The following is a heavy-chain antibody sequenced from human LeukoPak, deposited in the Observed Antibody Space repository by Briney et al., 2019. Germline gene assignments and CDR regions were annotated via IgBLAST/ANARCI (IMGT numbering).Heavy chain of an antibody. J-gene: IGHJ4*02. Sequence: PGGSLRLSCAASGFTFSSYGMHWVRQAPGKGLEWVANIKQDGSEKYYVDSVKGRFTISRDNAKNSLYLQMNSLRAEGTAVYYCARDGIVRYSSSWYGPSGVIDYWGQGTLVTVSS. CDR3: ARDGIVRYSSSWYGPSGVIDY. D-gene: IGHD6-13*01. CDR1: GFTFSSYG. V-gene: IGHV3-7*01. CDR2: IKQDGSEK.